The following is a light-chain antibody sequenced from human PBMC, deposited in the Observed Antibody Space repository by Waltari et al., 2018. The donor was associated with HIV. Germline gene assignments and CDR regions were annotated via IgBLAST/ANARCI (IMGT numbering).Light chain of an antibody. Sequence: DIQMTQSHSTLSPSVGDRVTITCRASQSISTWLAWYQQTPGKAPNLLIYTASILQNGVPSRFSGSGSGKEFTLTISSLQPYYFGNYYCQQYSSYRTFGQGTRVEI. CDR1: QSISTW. J-gene: IGKJ1*01. V-gene: IGKV1-5*03. CDR3: QQYSSYRT. CDR2: TAS.